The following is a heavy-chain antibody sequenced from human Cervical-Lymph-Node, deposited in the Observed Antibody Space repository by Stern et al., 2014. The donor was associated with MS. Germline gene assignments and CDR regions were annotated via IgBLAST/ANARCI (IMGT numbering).Heavy chain of an antibody. CDR2: ISYDGNHK. Sequence: VQSGRSLRLSCAASGFTFSSYGMHWVRQAPGTGLELVTVISYDGNHKYYAASVKGRFTIYRDNSKNTLHLQMNSVTPDDTAIYYCARDYEDTSMLFDHWGQGSLVTVSS. CDR3: ARDYEDTSMLFDH. V-gene: IGHV3-30*03. J-gene: IGHJ4*02. CDR1: GFTFSSYG. D-gene: IGHD2-8*01.